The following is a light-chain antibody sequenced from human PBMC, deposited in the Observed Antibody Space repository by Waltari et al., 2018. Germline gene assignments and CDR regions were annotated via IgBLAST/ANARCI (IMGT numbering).Light chain of an antibody. CDR2: GAS. CDR3: QQYGSSILYT. J-gene: IGKJ2*01. V-gene: IGKV3-20*01. CDR1: QRLTKNY. Sequence: VLTQSPGTLSLSPGERATLSCRASQRLTKNYLAWYQQKPGQAPRPLIYGASSRAAGIPDRFRGSRSGTYFALTISRLEPEDSAVYYCQQYGSSILYTFGQGTKLEIQ.